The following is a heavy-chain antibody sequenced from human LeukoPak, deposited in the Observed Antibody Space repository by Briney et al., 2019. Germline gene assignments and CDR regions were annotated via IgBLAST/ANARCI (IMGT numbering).Heavy chain of an antibody. CDR1: GYSISSGYY. J-gene: IGHJ6*02. D-gene: IGHD5-18*01. CDR3: ARDLWSRDTAMVPDYYYGMDV. V-gene: IGHV4-38-2*02. Sequence: SETLSLTCTVSGYSISSGYYWGWIRQPPGQGLEWIGSIYHSGSTYYNPSLKSRVTISVDTSKNQFSLKLSSVTAADTAVYYCARDLWSRDTAMVPDYYYGMDVWGQGTTVTVSS. CDR2: IYHSGST.